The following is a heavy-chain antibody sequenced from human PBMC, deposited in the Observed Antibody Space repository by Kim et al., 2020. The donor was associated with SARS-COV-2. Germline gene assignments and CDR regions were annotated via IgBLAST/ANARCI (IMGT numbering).Heavy chain of an antibody. D-gene: IGHD3-10*01. J-gene: IGHJ4*02. CDR1: GYTLTSYD. V-gene: IGHV1-46*01. Sequence: ASVKVSCKASGYTLTSYDMHWVRQAPGQGLEWMGIINPSGGNTSYAQKFQGRVTMTRDTSTSTAYMELSSLRSEDTAVYYCAGDWLGDCDYYCSGCYSPSFDYWGQGTLVTVSS. CDR2: INPSGGNT. CDR3: AGDWLGDCDYYCSGCYSPSFDY.